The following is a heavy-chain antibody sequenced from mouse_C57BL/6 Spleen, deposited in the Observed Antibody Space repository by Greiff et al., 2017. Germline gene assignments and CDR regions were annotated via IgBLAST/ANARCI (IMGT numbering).Heavy chain of an antibody. D-gene: IGHD1-1*01. CDR3: ARALLRYGMDY. Sequence: EVQLQESGPGLVKPSQSLSLTCSVTGYSITSGYYWNWIRQFPGNKLEWMGYISYDGSNNYNPYLKNRISITRDTSKNQFFLKLNSVTTEDTATYYCARALLRYGMDYWGQGTSVTVSS. V-gene: IGHV3-6*01. CDR1: GYSITSGYY. CDR2: ISYDGSN. J-gene: IGHJ4*01.